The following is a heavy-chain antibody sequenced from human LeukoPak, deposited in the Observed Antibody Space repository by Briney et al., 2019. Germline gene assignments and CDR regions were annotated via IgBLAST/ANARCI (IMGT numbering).Heavy chain of an antibody. Sequence: PSETLSLTCPDSGGSISSYYWSWIRQPPGKGLEWIGYIYYSGSTNYNPSLKSRVTISVDRSKNQFSLKLGSVTAADTAVYYCARTNGTVWFDPWSQGTLVTVSS. D-gene: IGHD1-1*01. CDR2: IYYSGST. J-gene: IGHJ5*02. CDR1: GGSISSYY. V-gene: IGHV4-59*08. CDR3: ARTNGTVWFDP.